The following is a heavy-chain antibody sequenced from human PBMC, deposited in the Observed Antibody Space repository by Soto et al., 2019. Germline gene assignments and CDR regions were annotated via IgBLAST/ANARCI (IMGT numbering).Heavy chain of an antibody. J-gene: IGHJ4*02. Sequence: APVKVSWQASGYTLSNYGISWGRPAPGQGLEWMGWISAYNGNTNYAQKLQGRVTMTTDTSTSTAYMELRSLRSDDTAVYYCARTIVVVAASDYWGQGTLVTVSS. CDR1: GYTLSNYG. D-gene: IGHD2-15*01. CDR2: ISAYNGNT. V-gene: IGHV1-18*01. CDR3: ARTIVVVAASDY.